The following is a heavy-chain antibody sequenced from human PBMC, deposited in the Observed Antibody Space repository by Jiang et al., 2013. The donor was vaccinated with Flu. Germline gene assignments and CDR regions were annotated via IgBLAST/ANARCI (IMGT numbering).Heavy chain of an antibody. Sequence: KPTQTLTLTVHLLWVRPLSTSGVGVGWIRQPPGKALEWLALSLLGWMISATAHLLKSRLTITKDTSKNQVVLTMTNMDPVDTATYYCAHRRQQLRWGDYF. CDR1: VRPLSTSGVG. V-gene: IGHV2-5*02. CDR2: SLLGWMI. J-gene: IGHJ4*01. D-gene: IGHD6-13*01. CDR3: AHRRQQLRWGDYF.